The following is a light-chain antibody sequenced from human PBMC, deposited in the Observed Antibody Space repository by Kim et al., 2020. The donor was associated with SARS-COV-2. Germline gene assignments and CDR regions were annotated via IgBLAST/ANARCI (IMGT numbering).Light chain of an antibody. J-gene: IGLJ3*02. CDR1: RSDVGAYNH. CDR3: SSRAVSNTLL. Sequence: GQSVTTSCTGTRSDVGAYNHGSGYQRDPGKAPKLIIYEVTKRPSGVPDRFSASGSGSTASLTVSGLQADDEADYNCSSRAVSNTLLFGGGTKVTVL. V-gene: IGLV2-8*01. CDR2: EVT.